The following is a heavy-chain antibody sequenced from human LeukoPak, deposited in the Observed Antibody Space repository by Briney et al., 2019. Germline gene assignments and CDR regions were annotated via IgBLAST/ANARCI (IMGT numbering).Heavy chain of an antibody. J-gene: IGHJ6*03. Sequence: PSETLSLTCTVSGYSISSGYYWGWIRQPPGKGLEWIGSIYYSGSTYYNPSLKSRVTISVDTSKNQFSLNLSSVTAADTAVYYCARVSEKVVSRFHNYYMDVWGKGTTVAVSS. D-gene: IGHD3-10*01. V-gene: IGHV4-38-2*02. CDR2: IYYSGST. CDR3: ARVSEKVVSRFHNYYMDV. CDR1: GYSISSGYY.